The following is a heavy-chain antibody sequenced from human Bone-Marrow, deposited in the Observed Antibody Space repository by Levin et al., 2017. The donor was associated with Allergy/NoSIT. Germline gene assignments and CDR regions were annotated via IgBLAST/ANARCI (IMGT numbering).Heavy chain of an antibody. D-gene: IGHD2-2*01. CDR2: SRDKANGYNT. CDR1: GFTFSDHY. V-gene: IGHV3-72*01. Sequence: GGSLRLSCATSGFTFSDHYVDWVRQTPGKGLEWIGRSRDKANGYNTEYAAPVKDRFTILRDDSKNSVHLQMNSLRTEDTAVYYCVRAVPYFPFDRWGQGTLVTVSS. J-gene: IGHJ4*02. CDR3: VRAVPYFPFDR.